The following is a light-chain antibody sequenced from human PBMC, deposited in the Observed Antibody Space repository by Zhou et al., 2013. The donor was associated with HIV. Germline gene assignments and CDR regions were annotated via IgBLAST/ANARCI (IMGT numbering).Light chain of an antibody. CDR1: QSVSSSY. Sequence: EIVLTQSPGTLSLSPGERATLSCRASQSVSSSYLAWYQQKPGQAPRLLIYGASSRATGIPDRFSGGGSGTDFTLTIRRLEPEDLAVYYCQQYGSSPPNTFGQGTRLEIK. CDR3: QQYGSSPPNT. V-gene: IGKV3-20*01. CDR2: GAS. J-gene: IGKJ2*01.